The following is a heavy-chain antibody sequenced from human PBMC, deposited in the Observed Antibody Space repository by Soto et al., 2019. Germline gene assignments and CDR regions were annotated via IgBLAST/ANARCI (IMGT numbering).Heavy chain of an antibody. V-gene: IGHV1-3*01. Sequence: QVQLVQSGAEVKKPGDSLKVSCKASGYTFTSYAMHWVRQAPGQRLEWMGWINAGNGNTKYSQKFQGRVTITRDTSASTAYMELSSLRSEDTAVYYCARDPGYSYGYNWGQGTLVTVSS. CDR3: ARDPGYSYGYN. J-gene: IGHJ4*02. CDR1: GYTFTSYA. CDR2: INAGNGNT. D-gene: IGHD5-18*01.